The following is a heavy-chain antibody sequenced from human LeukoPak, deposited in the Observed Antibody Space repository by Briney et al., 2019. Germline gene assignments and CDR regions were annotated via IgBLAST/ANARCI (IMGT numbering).Heavy chain of an antibody. CDR3: AKRPGTPGPFDY. CDR2: ISYDGSNK. D-gene: IGHD1/OR15-1a*01. V-gene: IGHV3-30*18. J-gene: IGHJ4*02. Sequence: GRSLRLSCAASGFTFSSYGMHWVRQAPGKGLEWVAVISYDGSNKYYADSVKGRFTISRDNSKNTLYLQMNSLRAEDTAVYYCAKRPGTPGPFDYWGQGTLGTVSS. CDR1: GFTFSSYG.